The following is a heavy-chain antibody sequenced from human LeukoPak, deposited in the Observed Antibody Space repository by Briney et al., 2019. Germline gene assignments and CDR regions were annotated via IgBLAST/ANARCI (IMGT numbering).Heavy chain of an antibody. Sequence: GGSLRLSCAASGFSFSTYWMTWVRQAPGQGLEWVANIEPNGSDKYYVDSVKGRFTISRDNAKNSLYLQMHSLRVEDTAVYYCARDYYGSSGYYPHDYWGQGSLVTVSP. CDR1: GFSFSTYW. V-gene: IGHV3-7*01. D-gene: IGHD3-22*01. CDR3: ARDYYGSSGYYPHDY. CDR2: IEPNGSDK. J-gene: IGHJ4*02.